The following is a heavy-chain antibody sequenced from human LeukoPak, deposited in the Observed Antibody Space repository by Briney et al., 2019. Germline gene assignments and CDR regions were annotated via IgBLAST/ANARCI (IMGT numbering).Heavy chain of an antibody. V-gene: IGHV3-74*01. CDR1: GFTFSSYW. CDR3: ALSGYGERDH. Sequence: GGSLRLSCAAPGFTFSSYWMQWVRQAPGKGLVWVSRINTDGSSTTYADSVKGRFTISRDNSKNMVYLQMDSLRADDTAVYYCALSGYGERDHWGQGTLVTVSS. CDR2: INTDGSST. J-gene: IGHJ4*02. D-gene: IGHD5-12*01.